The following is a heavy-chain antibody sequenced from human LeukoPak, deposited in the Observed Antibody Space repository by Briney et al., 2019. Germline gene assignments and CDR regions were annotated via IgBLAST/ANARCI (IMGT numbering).Heavy chain of an antibody. D-gene: IGHD3-22*01. CDR2: ISSNSDYI. Sequence: SGVSLRLSCVASGFTFTSHSLNWLRQAPGKGLEWVASISSNSDYILYGESVKGRFTISRDSSKNTLSLQMNNLRAEDTAIYYCTRSGYRHPYHFDSWGQGTLVIVSS. V-gene: IGHV3-21*04. CDR3: TRSGYRHPYHFDS. J-gene: IGHJ4*02. CDR1: GFTFTSHS.